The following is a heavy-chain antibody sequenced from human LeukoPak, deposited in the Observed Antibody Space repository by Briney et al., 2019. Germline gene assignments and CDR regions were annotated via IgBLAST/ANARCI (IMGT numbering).Heavy chain of an antibody. D-gene: IGHD1-14*01. CDR1: GGSISNYY. Sequence: PPETLSLTCTVSGGSISNYYWSWIRQSPGKGLEWIAYIFYNGNTNYNPSLKSRVTISVDTSKNQFSLKLSSVTAADTAVYYCARSGRIGASDSWGQGSLVTVSS. J-gene: IGHJ4*02. CDR2: IFYNGNT. V-gene: IGHV4-59*01. CDR3: ARSGRIGASDS.